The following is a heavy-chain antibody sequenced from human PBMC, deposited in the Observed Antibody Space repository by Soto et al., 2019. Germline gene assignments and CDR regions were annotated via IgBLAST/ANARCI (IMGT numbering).Heavy chain of an antibody. V-gene: IGHV3-49*03. CDR3: TRDTSITIFGVVIAIDAFDI. Sequence: PGGSLRLSCTASGFTFGDYAMSWFRQAPGKGLEWVGFIRSKAYGGTTEYAASVKGRFTISRDDSKSIAYLQMNSLKTEDTAVYYCTRDTSITIFGVVIAIDAFDIWGQGTMVTVSS. CDR2: IRSKAYGGTT. CDR1: GFTFGDYA. D-gene: IGHD3-3*01. J-gene: IGHJ3*02.